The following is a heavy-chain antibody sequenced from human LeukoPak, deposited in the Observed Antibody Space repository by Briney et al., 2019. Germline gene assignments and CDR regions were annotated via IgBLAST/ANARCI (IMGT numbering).Heavy chain of an antibody. J-gene: IGHJ4*02. Sequence: PGGSLRLSCAASGVTFISYAMSWVRQAPGKGLEWVSAISGSGGSTYYADSVKGRFTISRDNSKNTLYLQMNSLRAEDTAVYYCAKDFGSGSYLDYWGQGTLVTVSS. CDR1: GVTFISYA. CDR2: ISGSGGST. V-gene: IGHV3-23*01. CDR3: AKDFGSGSYLDY. D-gene: IGHD3-10*01.